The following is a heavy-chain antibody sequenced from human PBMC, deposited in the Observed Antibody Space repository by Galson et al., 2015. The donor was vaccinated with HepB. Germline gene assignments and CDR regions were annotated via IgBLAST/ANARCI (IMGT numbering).Heavy chain of an antibody. J-gene: IGHJ4*02. Sequence: SLRLSCAASGFTFGDYAMSWFRQAPGKGLEWVGFIRSKAYGGTTEYAASVKGRFTISRGDSKSIAYLQMNSLKTEDTAVYYCTRDPGDYYDRALDYWGQGTLVTVSS. CDR1: GFTFGDYA. D-gene: IGHD3-22*01. V-gene: IGHV3-49*03. CDR2: IRSKAYGGTT. CDR3: TRDPGDYYDRALDY.